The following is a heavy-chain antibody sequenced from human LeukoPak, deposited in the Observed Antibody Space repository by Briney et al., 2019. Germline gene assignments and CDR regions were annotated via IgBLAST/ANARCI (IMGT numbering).Heavy chain of an antibody. D-gene: IGHD3-3*01. V-gene: IGHV3-74*01. CDR1: GFTFSIYW. J-gene: IGHJ4*02. CDR2: INDDGSST. Sequence: PGGSLRLSCAASGFTFSIYWMHWVRQAPGKGLVWVSRINDDGSSTTYADSVKGRFTISRDNAENSLYLQMNSLRAEDTAVYYCARGYYVDYWGQGTLVTVSS. CDR3: ARGYYVDY.